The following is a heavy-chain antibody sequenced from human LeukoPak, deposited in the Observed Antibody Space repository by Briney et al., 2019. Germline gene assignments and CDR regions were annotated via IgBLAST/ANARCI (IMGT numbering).Heavy chain of an antibody. CDR3: VHRPGYCSGGFCYSGKDGLNV. D-gene: IGHD2-15*01. J-gene: IGHJ6*02. Sequence: ESGPTLVNPSKTLTLTCTFSGFSLSTSGMGVGWIRQPPGEALEFLALIYWDDDTRYRPSLKNRLTIMKDTSKNQVVLIMTNMDPVDTATYYCVHRPGYCSGGFCYSGKDGLNVCGQGITVTVSS. V-gene: IGHV2-5*02. CDR2: IYWDDDT. CDR1: GFSLSTSGMG.